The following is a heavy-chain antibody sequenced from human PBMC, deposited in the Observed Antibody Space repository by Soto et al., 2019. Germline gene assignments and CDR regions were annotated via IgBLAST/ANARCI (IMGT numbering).Heavy chain of an antibody. J-gene: IGHJ4*02. D-gene: IGHD3-3*01. Sequence: EVHLLESGGGLVQPGGSLRLSCAASGFTFSNFAVSWVRQTPEKGLEWVSAISGTGHRTYYADCAKGRFTVSRDNYKNIVSLQLNLLRTEATGLYYSVKEASGYTGFWRAAYDSWGQGKLVTVAS. V-gene: IGHV3-23*01. CDR1: GFTFSNFA. CDR2: ISGTGHRT. CDR3: VKEASGYTGFWRAAYDS.